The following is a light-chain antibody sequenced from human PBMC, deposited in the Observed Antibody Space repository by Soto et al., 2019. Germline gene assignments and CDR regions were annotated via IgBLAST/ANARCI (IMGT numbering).Light chain of an antibody. CDR1: TSDVGAYNY. CDR2: DVT. J-gene: IGLJ3*02. V-gene: IGLV2-14*03. Sequence: QPASVSGSLGQSITISCTGTTSDVGAYNYVSWYQQHPGKAPQLVIYDVTNRPSGVSNRFSGSKSGNTASLTISGLQAEDEADYYCSSYTSSSTLVFGGGTKVTVL. CDR3: SSYTSSSTLV.